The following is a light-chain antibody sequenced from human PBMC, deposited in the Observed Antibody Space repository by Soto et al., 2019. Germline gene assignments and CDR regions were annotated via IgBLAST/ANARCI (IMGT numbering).Light chain of an antibody. CDR2: GAS. Sequence: EIVLPQSPGTLSLSPGERATLSCRASHSVSSSYLAWYQQKPGQAPRLLIYGASSRATGIPDRFSGSGSGTDFTLTISRLEPEDFAVYYCQQYGSSPGTFGQGTKVEIK. CDR3: QQYGSSPGT. V-gene: IGKV3-20*01. J-gene: IGKJ1*01. CDR1: HSVSSSY.